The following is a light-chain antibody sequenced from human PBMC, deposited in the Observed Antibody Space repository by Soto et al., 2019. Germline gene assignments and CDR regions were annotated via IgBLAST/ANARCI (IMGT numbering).Light chain of an antibody. J-gene: IGKJ1*01. CDR1: QSISSY. CDR2: AAS. Sequence: DIQMTQSPSSLSASVGDRVTITCLSRQSISSYLNWYQQKPGKAPKLLIYAASSLQSGVPSRFSGSGSGKEFTLTISSLQPDDFATYYCQHYNSYSEAFGQGTKVDVK. V-gene: IGKV1-39*01. CDR3: QHYNSYSEA.